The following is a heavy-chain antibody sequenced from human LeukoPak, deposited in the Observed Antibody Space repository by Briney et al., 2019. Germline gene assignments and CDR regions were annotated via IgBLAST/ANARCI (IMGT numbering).Heavy chain of an antibody. J-gene: IGHJ5*02. CDR3: ARSPRSIPAARLNWFDP. CDR2: MNPNSGNT. CDR1: GGTFSSYA. Sequence: GASVKVSCKASGGTFSSYAINWVRQATGQGLEWMGWMNPNSGNTGYAQKFQGRVTITRNTSISTAYMELSSLRSEDTAVYYCARSPRSIPAARLNWFDPWGQGTLVTVSS. D-gene: IGHD2-2*01. V-gene: IGHV1-8*03.